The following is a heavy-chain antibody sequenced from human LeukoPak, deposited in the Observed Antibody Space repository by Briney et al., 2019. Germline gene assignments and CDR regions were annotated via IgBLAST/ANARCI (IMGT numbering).Heavy chain of an antibody. CDR1: AFSLNAYN. J-gene: IGHJ4*02. CDR2: ISYTGTYI. D-gene: IGHD3-22*01. CDR3: ARSITMIVAGYYFDY. V-gene: IGHV3-21*04. Sequence: GGSLRLSYAASAFSLNAYNMNWVRQAPGKGLEWVSSISYTGTYIYYADSVKGRFTISRDNAQNSLYLQMNSLRAEDTAIYYCARSITMIVAGYYFDYWGQGTLVTVSS.